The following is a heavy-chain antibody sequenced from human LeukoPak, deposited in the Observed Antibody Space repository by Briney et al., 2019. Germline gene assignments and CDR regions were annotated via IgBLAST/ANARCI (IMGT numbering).Heavy chain of an antibody. V-gene: IGHV3-9*01. Sequence: GGSLRLSCAASGFTFDDYAMHWVRQAPEKGLEWVSGISWNSGSIGYADSVKGRFTISRDNSKNTLYLQMNSLRAEDTAVYYCARGGYYGLGNDFRFDPWGQGTLVTVSS. CDR3: ARGGYYGLGNDFRFDP. CDR1: GFTFDDYA. J-gene: IGHJ5*02. CDR2: ISWNSGSI. D-gene: IGHD3-10*01.